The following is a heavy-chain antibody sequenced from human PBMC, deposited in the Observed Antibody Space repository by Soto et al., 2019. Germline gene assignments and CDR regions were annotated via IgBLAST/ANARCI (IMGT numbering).Heavy chain of an antibody. Sequence: ASVKVSCKASGGTFSSYAISWVRQAPGQGLEWMGGIIPIFGTANYAQKFQGRVTITADESTSTAYMELSSLRSEDTAVYYCAGVQRITMVRGVIIPDYGMDVWGQGTTVTVSS. V-gene: IGHV1-69*13. CDR2: IIPIFGTA. CDR3: AGVQRITMVRGVIIPDYGMDV. J-gene: IGHJ6*02. CDR1: GGTFSSYA. D-gene: IGHD3-10*01.